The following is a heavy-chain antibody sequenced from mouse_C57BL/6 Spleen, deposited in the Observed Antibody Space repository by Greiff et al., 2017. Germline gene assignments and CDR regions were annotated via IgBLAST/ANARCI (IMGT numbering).Heavy chain of an antibody. Sequence: EVQLQQSGPVLVKPGPSVKISCKASGFTFTDYYMHWVQQSHGKSLEWIGLVYPYNGGTSSNQKFKGKATLTEGTSSSTADMELNSLTSEDSAVYYGARDDGSSYDYYAMDYWGQGTSVTVSS. D-gene: IGHD1-1*01. V-gene: IGHV1-36*01. CDR2: VYPYNGGT. CDR1: GFTFTDYY. J-gene: IGHJ4*01. CDR3: ARDDGSSYDYYAMDY.